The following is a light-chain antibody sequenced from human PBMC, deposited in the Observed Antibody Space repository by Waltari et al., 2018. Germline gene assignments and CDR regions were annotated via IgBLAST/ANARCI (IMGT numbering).Light chain of an antibody. Sequence: MVLTQSPATLSLSPGERATVPCRASQSVDRYLAWYQQKPGQAPRLLIYDETNRATGIPARFSGSGSVTDFTLTIGSVEAEDFAVYYCQQCRDWPPTFGQGTTLEI. CDR3: QQCRDWPPT. CDR1: QSVDRY. CDR2: DET. V-gene: IGKV3-11*01. J-gene: IGKJ2*01.